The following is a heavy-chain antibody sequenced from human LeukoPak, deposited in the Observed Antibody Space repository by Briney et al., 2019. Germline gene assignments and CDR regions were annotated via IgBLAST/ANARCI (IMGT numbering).Heavy chain of an antibody. CDR3: ARDYWWNYDY. CDR2: ISKDGSDK. CDR1: GFTFSDYA. Sequence: GGSLRLSCAASGFTFSDYAVHWVRQAPGKGLEWVAVISKDGSDKYYPGSVRGRFTISRDYSKNTIYLQMDSLGAEGTAIYYCARDYWWNYDYWGQGTLVTVSS. D-gene: IGHD1-7*01. V-gene: IGHV3-30-3*01. J-gene: IGHJ4*02.